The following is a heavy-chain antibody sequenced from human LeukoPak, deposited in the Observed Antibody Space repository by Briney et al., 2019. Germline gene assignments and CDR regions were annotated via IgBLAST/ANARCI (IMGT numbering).Heavy chain of an antibody. CDR2: TSYDGSNK. V-gene: IGHV3-30*18. J-gene: IGHJ4*02. Sequence: GGSLRLSCAASGFTFSSYGMHWVRQAPGKGLEWVAVTSYDGSNKYYADSVKGRFTISRDNSKNTLYLQMNSLRAEDTAVYYCAKDHGDYVDYWGQGTLVTVSS. D-gene: IGHD4-17*01. CDR3: AKDHGDYVDY. CDR1: GFTFSSYG.